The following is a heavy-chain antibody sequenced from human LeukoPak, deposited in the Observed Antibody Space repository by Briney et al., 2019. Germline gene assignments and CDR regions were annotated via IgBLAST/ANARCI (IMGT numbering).Heavy chain of an antibody. Sequence: SETLSLTCAVYGGSFSGYYWSWIRQPPGKGLEWIGEINHSGSTNYNPSLKSRVTISVDTSKNQFSLKLSSVTAADTAVYYCARDGFTMVRGEGWFDPWGQGTLVTVSS. V-gene: IGHV4-34*01. J-gene: IGHJ5*02. CDR3: ARDGFTMVRGEGWFDP. CDR1: GGSFSGYY. D-gene: IGHD3-10*01. CDR2: INHSGST.